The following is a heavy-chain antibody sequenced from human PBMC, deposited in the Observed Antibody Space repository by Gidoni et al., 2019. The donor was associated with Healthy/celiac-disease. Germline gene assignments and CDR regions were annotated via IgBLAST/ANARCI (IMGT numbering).Heavy chain of an antibody. CDR1: GGSFRGYY. D-gene: IGHD5-12*01. V-gene: IGHV4-34*01. CDR2: INHSGST. Sequence: QVQLQQWGSGPLKPSETLSLTCAVYGGSFRGYYWRWLRQPPGKGLEWIGEINHSGSTNYNPSLKSRVTISVDTSKNQFSLKLSSVTAADTAVYYCARGGGRWLQEANFIGHYYYYYGMDVWGQGTTVTVSS. J-gene: IGHJ6*02. CDR3: ARGGGRWLQEANFIGHYYYYYGMDV.